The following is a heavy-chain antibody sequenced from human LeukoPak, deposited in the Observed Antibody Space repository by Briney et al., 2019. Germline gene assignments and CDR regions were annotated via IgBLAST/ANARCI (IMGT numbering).Heavy chain of an antibody. CDR2: ISGSGGST. CDR3: ARDPADYDFWSGSNYYYMDV. Sequence: GGSLRLSCAASGFTFSSYAMSWVRQAPGKGLEWVSAISGSGGSTYYADSVKGRFTISRDNAKNSLYLQMNSLRAEDTAVYYCARDPADYDFWSGSNYYYMDVWGKGTTVTVSS. D-gene: IGHD3-3*01. J-gene: IGHJ6*03. V-gene: IGHV3-23*01. CDR1: GFTFSSYA.